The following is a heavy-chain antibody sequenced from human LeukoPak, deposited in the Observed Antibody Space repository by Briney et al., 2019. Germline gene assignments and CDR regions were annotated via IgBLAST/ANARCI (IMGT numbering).Heavy chain of an antibody. CDR2: IYYSGST. CDR1: GGSISRGGYY. D-gene: IGHD5-12*01. Sequence: SETLSLTRTPSGGSISRGGYYWRWVREHPGKGPEWIVYIYYSGSTYYNPSRKSLVTISVDKSKYQFSRNLSSVTAAETAVYYCARDWLYGMDGGGEGTTGTVSS. V-gene: IGHV4-31*01. J-gene: IGHJ6*01. CDR3: ARDWLYGMDG.